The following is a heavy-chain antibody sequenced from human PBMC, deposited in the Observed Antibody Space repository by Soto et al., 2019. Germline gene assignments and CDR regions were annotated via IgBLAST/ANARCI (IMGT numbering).Heavy chain of an antibody. Sequence: GGSLRLSCAASGFTVSSNYMSWVRQAPGKGLEWVSVIYSGGSTYYADSVKGRFTISRDNSKNTLYLQMNSLRAEDTAVYYCAKGGLAAAVPSPRGVGGRAVGGKGTRATSSS. CDR3: AKGGLAAAVPSPRGVGGRAV. CDR2: IYSGGST. CDR1: GFTVSSNY. J-gene: IGHJ6*04. V-gene: IGHV3-53*01. D-gene: IGHD6-25*01.